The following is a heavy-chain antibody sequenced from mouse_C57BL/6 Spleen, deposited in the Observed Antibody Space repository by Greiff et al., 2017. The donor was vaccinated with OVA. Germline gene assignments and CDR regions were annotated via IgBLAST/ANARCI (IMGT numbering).Heavy chain of an antibody. CDR3: ARWRTAQAHFDY. CDR1: GYTFTSYW. D-gene: IGHD3-2*02. J-gene: IGHJ2*01. V-gene: IGHV1-64*01. Sequence: QVQLQQPGAELVKPGASVKLSCKASGYTFTSYWMHWVKQRPGQGLEWIGKIHPISGSTNYNEKFKSKATLSVDKSSSTAYLKLSRLTSEDSAVYYCARWRTAQAHFDYWGQGTTLTVSS. CDR2: IHPISGST.